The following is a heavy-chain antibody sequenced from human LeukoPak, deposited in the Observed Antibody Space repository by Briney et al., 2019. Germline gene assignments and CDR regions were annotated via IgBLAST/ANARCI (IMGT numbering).Heavy chain of an antibody. J-gene: IGHJ4*02. CDR3: AKDRYVGIVGATYYFDY. D-gene: IGHD1-26*01. Sequence: GGSLRLSCAASGFTFSNYEMNWVRQAPGKGLEWVSAISGSAGSTYYADSVKGRFIISRDNSKNTLYLQMSSLRAGDTAVYYCAKDRYVGIVGATYYFDYWGQGTLVTVSP. CDR1: GFTFSNYE. CDR2: ISGSAGST. V-gene: IGHV3-23*01.